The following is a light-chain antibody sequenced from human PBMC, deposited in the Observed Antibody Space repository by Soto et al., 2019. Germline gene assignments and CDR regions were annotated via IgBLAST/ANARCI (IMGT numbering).Light chain of an antibody. CDR2: DTY. CDR3: QQYNTWRPIT. CDR1: QSVSSK. J-gene: IGKJ5*01. V-gene: IGKV3-15*01. Sequence: VTRSPPSLRVGVAGGGATVSGGGRQSVSSKLAWYQHKPGQAPRLLIYDTYTRAAGIPARFTGSGSWTDFTLTISSLQSEDFAVYYCQQYNTWRPITFGQGTRLEIK.